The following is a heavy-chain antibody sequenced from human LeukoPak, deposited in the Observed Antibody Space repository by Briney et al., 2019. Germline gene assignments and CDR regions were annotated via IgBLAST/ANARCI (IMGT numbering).Heavy chain of an antibody. V-gene: IGHV7-4-1*02. Sequence: ASVKVSCKASGYTFTSYAMNWVRQAPGQGLEWMGWINTNTGNPTYAQGFTGRFVFSLDTSVSTAYLQISSLKAEDTAVYYCAIRPMDTAIGRPETQGPELYYYYYYMDVWGKGTTVTVSS. CDR3: AIRPMDTAIGRPETQGPELYYYYYYMDV. J-gene: IGHJ6*03. D-gene: IGHD5-18*01. CDR2: INTNTGNP. CDR1: GYTFTSYA.